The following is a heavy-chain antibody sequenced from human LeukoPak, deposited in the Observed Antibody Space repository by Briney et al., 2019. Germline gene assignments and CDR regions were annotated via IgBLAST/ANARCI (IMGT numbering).Heavy chain of an antibody. D-gene: IGHD5-18*01. CDR3: ARDSSGYSYGWNPTFDY. V-gene: IGHV1-69*13. Sequence: SVKVSCKASGGTFSSYAICWVRQAPGQGLEWMGGIIPIFGTANYAQKFQGRVTITADESTSTAYMELSSLRSEDTAVYYCARDSSGYSYGWNPTFDYWGQGTLVTVSS. J-gene: IGHJ4*02. CDR2: IIPIFGTA. CDR1: GGTFSSYA.